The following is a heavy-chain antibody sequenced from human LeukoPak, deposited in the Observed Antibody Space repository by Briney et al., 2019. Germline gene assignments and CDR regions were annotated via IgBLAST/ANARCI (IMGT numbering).Heavy chain of an antibody. CDR2: IIPIFGTA. V-gene: IGHV1-69*05. Sequence: SVKVSCKASGGTFSSYAISWVRQAPGQGLEWMGRIIPIFGTANSAQKFQGRVTITTDESTSTAYMELSSLRSEDTAVYYCARGVSWAFDIWGQGTMVTVSS. CDR1: GGTFSSYA. D-gene: IGHD1-26*01. CDR3: ARGVSWAFDI. J-gene: IGHJ3*02.